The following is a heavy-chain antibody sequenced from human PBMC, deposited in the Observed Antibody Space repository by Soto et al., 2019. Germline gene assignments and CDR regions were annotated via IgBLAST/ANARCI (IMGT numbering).Heavy chain of an antibody. CDR2: IDPSDSYT. J-gene: IGHJ4*02. CDR3: ARQATVVTEFDY. CDR1: GYSFTSYW. V-gene: IGHV5-10-1*01. D-gene: IGHD4-17*01. Sequence: GESLKISCKGSGYSFTSYWISWVRQMPGKGLEWMGRIDPSDSYTNYSPSFQGHVTISADKSISTAYLQWSSLKASDTAMYYCARQATVVTEFDYWGQGTLVTVS.